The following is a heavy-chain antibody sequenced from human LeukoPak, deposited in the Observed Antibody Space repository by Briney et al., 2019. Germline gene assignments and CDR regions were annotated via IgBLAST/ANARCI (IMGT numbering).Heavy chain of an antibody. Sequence: PGGPLRLSCEASGFNVNVAYLSWVRQAPGKGLEWVSLINSVGSAYYADSVKGRFTISRDNSKNTLYLQMNSLRAEDTAVYFCANTYYYDGSGYYYLGWFDPWGQGTLVTVSS. D-gene: IGHD3-22*01. CDR1: GFNVNVAY. CDR3: ANTYYYDGSGYYYLGWFDP. CDR2: INSVGSA. J-gene: IGHJ5*02. V-gene: IGHV3-66*01.